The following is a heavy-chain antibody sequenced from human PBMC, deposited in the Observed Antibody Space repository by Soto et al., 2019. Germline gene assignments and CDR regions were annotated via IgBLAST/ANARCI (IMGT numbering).Heavy chain of an antibody. CDR3: ATGGHNDGYNFYHGMDV. V-gene: IGHV1-69*01. CDR2: VIPLFDTA. CDR1: GGIFTNNA. Sequence: QVQVVQSGAEVKKPGSSVKVSCKVSGGIFTNNAISWVRQAPGQGLEWLGGVIPLFDTAYYAQIFRGRLKSSADGATSTAYMERSGLTSADTAGDFCATGGHNDGYNFYHGMDVWGQGTTVTVS. D-gene: IGHD5-18*01. J-gene: IGHJ6*02.